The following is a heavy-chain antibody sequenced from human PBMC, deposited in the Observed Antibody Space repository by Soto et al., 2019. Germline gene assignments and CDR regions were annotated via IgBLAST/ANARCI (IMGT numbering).Heavy chain of an antibody. CDR1: GLTFSSYA. Sequence: PGGSLRLSCAASGLTFSSYAMHWVRQAPGKGLEWVAVISYDGSNKYYADSVKGRFTISRDNSKNTLYLQMNSLRAEDTAVYYRAREDYGSSFGYWGQGTLVTVSS. D-gene: IGHD6-6*01. CDR2: ISYDGSNK. J-gene: IGHJ4*02. CDR3: AREDYGSSFGY. V-gene: IGHV3-30-3*01.